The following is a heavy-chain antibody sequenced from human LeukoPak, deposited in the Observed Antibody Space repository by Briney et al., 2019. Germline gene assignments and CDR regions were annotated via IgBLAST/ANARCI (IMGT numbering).Heavy chain of an antibody. CDR2: IIPVFGAT. V-gene: IGHV1-69*01. Sequence: EASVKVSCKASGGTFSNFAVSWVRQAPGQGLEWMGGIIPVFGATTYAENFQDRVTITADESTGTARMELSSLKSDDTAVYYCARVPPYCSTTTCYAPFDYWGQGTLVTVSS. CDR1: GGTFSNFA. J-gene: IGHJ4*02. CDR3: ARVPPYCSTTTCYAPFDY. D-gene: IGHD2-2*01.